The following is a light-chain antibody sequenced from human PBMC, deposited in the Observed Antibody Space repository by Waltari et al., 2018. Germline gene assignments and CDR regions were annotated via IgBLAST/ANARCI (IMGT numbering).Light chain of an antibody. V-gene: IGLV2-14*03. CDR1: SGDVGGYDY. CDR3: SSHTSSSSVI. Sequence: QSALTQPASVSGSPGQSITIPCTGTSGDVGGYDYVSHVSWYQQLPGQAPNVILYDVTKRPSGVSTRFSGSKSGITASLSISRLQAEDEANYYCSSHTSSSSVIFGGGTKLTVL. J-gene: IGLJ2*01. CDR2: DVT.